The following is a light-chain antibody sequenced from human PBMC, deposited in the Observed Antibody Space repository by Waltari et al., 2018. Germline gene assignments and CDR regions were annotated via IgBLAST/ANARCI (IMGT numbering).Light chain of an antibody. CDR3: QSYDSLSALYV. CDR1: SSNIAAAYD. V-gene: IGLV1-40*01. CDR2: DNF. J-gene: IGLJ1*01. Sequence: QSVLTQPPSVSGAPGQTVTISCIWSSSNIAAAYDVHWYQQLPGTAPKLLIFDNFVRPSGVPDRFSASKSGTSASLAISGLQAEDEADYYCQSYDSLSALYVFGTGTKVSVL.